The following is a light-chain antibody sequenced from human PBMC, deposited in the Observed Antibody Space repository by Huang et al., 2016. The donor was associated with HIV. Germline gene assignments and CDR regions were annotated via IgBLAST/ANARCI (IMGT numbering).Light chain of an antibody. Sequence: DIQMTQSPSSLSASVGDRVTITCRTSQSVGNSLNWYQQKPGKAPELLIYASSLQAWVSERFSGSGAGTDFTLIISSLQPEDFATYYCQQSYISPWTFGQGTKVDLK. CDR3: QQSYISPWT. CDR2: AS. V-gene: IGKV1-39*01. CDR1: QSVGNS. J-gene: IGKJ1*01.